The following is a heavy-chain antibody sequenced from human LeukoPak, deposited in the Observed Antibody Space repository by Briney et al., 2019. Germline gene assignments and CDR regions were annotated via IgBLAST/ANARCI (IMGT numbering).Heavy chain of an antibody. CDR1: GGSVSTINSY. J-gene: IGHJ4*02. CDR3: ARLRKGRYFDYFFGN. CDR2: VYYSGRA. D-gene: IGHD3-9*01. Sequence: SETLSLTCTVSGGSVSTINSYWGWIRQPPGKGLEWIGNVYYSGRANYSPSLRTRVTMSVDTSKNRFSLKMTSVTAADTAVYFCARLRKGRYFDYFFGNWGQGTLVTVSS. V-gene: IGHV4-39*02.